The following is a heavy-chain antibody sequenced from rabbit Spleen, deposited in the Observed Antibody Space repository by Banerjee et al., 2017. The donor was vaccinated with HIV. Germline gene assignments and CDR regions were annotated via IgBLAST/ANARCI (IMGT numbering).Heavy chain of an antibody. Sequence: QQRLVESGGGLVKPGASLTLTCKASGFSFSTKAVMCWVRQAPGKGLDWIACINIVTGKSVYASWAKGRFMMSRTSSTTVTLQMTSLTVADTATYFCARDLVAVIGWNFNLWGPGTLVTVS. CDR3: ARDLVAVIGWNFNL. J-gene: IGHJ4*01. CDR1: GFSFSTKAV. D-gene: IGHD1-1*01. CDR2: INIVTGKS. V-gene: IGHV1S45*01.